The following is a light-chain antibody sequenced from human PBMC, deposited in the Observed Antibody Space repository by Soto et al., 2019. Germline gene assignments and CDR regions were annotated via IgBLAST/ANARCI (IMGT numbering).Light chain of an antibody. CDR1: QSVSNN. J-gene: IGKJ1*01. CDR3: QQYNNWPPWT. CDR2: GAS. Sequence: ELVMTQSPATLSVSPGERATLSCRASQSVSNNLAWYQQKPGQAPRLLIYGASTRPTGIPARFSGSGSGTEFTLTISSLQSEDFAVYYCQQYNNWPPWTFGQGTKVEIK. V-gene: IGKV3-15*01.